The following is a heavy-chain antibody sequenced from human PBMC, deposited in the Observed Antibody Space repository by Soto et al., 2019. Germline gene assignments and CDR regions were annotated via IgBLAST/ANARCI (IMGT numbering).Heavy chain of an antibody. CDR3: ARGIKYGAYSRWFDP. Sequence: QVQFVQSGAEVKKPGASVKVSFKASGYTFTSYDINWVRQATGQGLEYLGWMNPNSGNTAYVQKFQGRVTMTWDTSITTAYMELSSLRSEDTAVYFCARGIKYGAYSRWFDPWGQGTLVTVSS. J-gene: IGHJ5*02. D-gene: IGHD4-17*01. CDR2: MNPNSGNT. V-gene: IGHV1-8*01. CDR1: GYTFTSYD.